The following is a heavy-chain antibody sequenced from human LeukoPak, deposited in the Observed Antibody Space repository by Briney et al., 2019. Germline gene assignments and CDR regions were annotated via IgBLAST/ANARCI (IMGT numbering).Heavy chain of an antibody. V-gene: IGHV4-34*01. J-gene: IGHJ4*02. D-gene: IGHD3-10*01. CDR1: GGSFSAYY. CDR2: INHSGST. Sequence: PSETLSLTCAVYGGSFSAYYWSRIRQPPGKGLEWIGEINHSGSTNYNPSLKSRVTISVDTSKNQFSLKLSSVTAADTAVYYCVSLGEFYFDYWGQGTLVTVSS. CDR3: VSLGEFYFDY.